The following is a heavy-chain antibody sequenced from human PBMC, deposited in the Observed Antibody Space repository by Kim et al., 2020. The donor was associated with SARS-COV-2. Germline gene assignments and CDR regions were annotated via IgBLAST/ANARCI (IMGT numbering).Heavy chain of an antibody. Sequence: YSPSVQGHVTISADQSISTAYLQWSSLKASDTAMYYCARHLGGAAAGTGHWGQGTLVTVSS. CDR3: ARHLGGAAAGTGH. D-gene: IGHD6-13*01. J-gene: IGHJ4*02. V-gene: IGHV5-10-1*01.